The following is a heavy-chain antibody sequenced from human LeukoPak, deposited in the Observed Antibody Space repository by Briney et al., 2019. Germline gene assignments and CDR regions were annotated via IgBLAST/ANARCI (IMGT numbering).Heavy chain of an antibody. CDR3: AGQSYYGSWSYWAGLWNYYYYGMDV. D-gene: IGHD3-10*01. Sequence: SETLSLTCTVSGGSISSSGYYWGWIRQPPGKGLEWIGSIYYSGSTYYNPSLKSRVTISVDTSKNQFSLKLSSVTAADTAVYYCAGQSYYGSWSYWAGLWNYYYYGMDVWGQGTTVTVFS. CDR2: IYYSGST. V-gene: IGHV4-39*01. J-gene: IGHJ6*02. CDR1: GGSISSSGYY.